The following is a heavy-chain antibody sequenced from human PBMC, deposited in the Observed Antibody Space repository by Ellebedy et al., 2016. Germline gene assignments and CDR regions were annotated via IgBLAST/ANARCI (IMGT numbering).Heavy chain of an antibody. Sequence: GGSLRLXXAASGCTLRSYATNWVRQAPGKGLEWVSVILGNGGATYYAESVKGRFTISRDNSKNTLYLQTNSLRAEDTAVYYCVKGLGYSSNPTSYEDCWGQGTLVTVSS. CDR2: ILGNGGAT. D-gene: IGHD2-2*01. J-gene: IGHJ4*02. V-gene: IGHV3-23*01. CDR3: VKGLGYSSNPTSYEDC. CDR1: GCTLRSYA.